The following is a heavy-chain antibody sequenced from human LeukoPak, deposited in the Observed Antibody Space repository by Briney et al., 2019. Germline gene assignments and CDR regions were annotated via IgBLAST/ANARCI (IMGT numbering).Heavy chain of an antibody. D-gene: IGHD2-15*01. CDR2: INPNSGGT. J-gene: IGHJ3*02. Sequence: ASVKVSCKASGYTFTGYYMHWVRQAPGQGLEWMGWINPNSGGTNYAQKFQGRVTVTRDTSISTAYMELSRLRSDDTAVYYCAREQGYCSGGSCHYDAFDIWGQGTMVTVSS. CDR3: AREQGYCSGGSCHYDAFDI. V-gene: IGHV1-2*02. CDR1: GYTFTGYY.